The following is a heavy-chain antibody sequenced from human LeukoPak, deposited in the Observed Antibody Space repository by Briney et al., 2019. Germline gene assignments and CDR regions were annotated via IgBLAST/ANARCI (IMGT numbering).Heavy chain of an antibody. D-gene: IGHD3-3*01. Sequence: PGRSLRLSCAASGFTFSSYAMHWVRQAPGKGLEWVAVISCDGSNKYYADSVKGRFTISRDNSKNTLYLQMNSLRAEDTAVYYCARDPYYDFWSGYPSFDYWGQGTLVTVSS. CDR2: ISCDGSNK. CDR1: GFTFSSYA. J-gene: IGHJ4*02. CDR3: ARDPYYDFWSGYPSFDY. V-gene: IGHV3-30-3*01.